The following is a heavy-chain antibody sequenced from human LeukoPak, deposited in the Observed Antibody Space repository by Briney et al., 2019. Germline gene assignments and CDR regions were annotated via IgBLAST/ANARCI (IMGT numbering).Heavy chain of an antibody. D-gene: IGHD3-10*01. Sequence: SSETLSLTCTVSGGSISSYYWSWIRQPPGKGLEWIGYIYYSGNTNYNPSLKRRVTISVDTSKNQFSLKLSSVTAADTAVYYCARYYYDSGSSRYYFDYWGQGTLVTVSS. J-gene: IGHJ4*02. CDR3: ARYYYDSGSSRYYFDY. CDR2: IYYSGNT. V-gene: IGHV4-59*01. CDR1: GGSISSYY.